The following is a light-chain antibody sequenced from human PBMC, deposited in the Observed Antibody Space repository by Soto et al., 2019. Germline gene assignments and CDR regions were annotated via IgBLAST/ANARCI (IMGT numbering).Light chain of an antibody. CDR3: ASYTSSSPGV. J-gene: IGLJ2*01. CDR2: DVS. Sequence: QSVLTQPASVSGSPGQSITISCTGTSSDVGGYNSVSWYQQPPGKAPKLMIYDVSSRPSGVSNRFSASKSGNTASLTISGLQAEDEADYYCASYTSSSPGVFGGGTQLTVL. V-gene: IGLV2-14*01. CDR1: SSDVGGYNS.